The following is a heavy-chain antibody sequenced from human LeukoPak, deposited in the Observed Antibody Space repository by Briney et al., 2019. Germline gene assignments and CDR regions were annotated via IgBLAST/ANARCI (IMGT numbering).Heavy chain of an antibody. Sequence: GGSLRLSCAASGFTFSSYAMSWVRQAPGKGLEWVSAISGSGGSTYYADSVKGRFTISRDNSKNTLYLQMNSLRAEDTAVYYCAKVGIPEHYYDSSGYFDYWGQGTLVTVSS. CDR3: AKVGIPEHYYDSSGYFDY. V-gene: IGHV3-23*01. J-gene: IGHJ4*02. CDR1: GFTFSSYA. D-gene: IGHD3-22*01. CDR2: ISGSGGST.